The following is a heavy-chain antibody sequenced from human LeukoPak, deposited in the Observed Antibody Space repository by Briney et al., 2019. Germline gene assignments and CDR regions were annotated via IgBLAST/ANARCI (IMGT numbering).Heavy chain of an antibody. CDR3: ARGGVGYSSSWYARFDP. J-gene: IGHJ5*02. Sequence: SETLSLTCAVYGGSFGGYYWSWIRQPPGKGLEWIGEINHSGSTNYNRSLKSRVTISVDTSKNQFSLKLSSVTAADTAVYYCARGGVGYSSSWYARFDPWGQGTLVTVSS. CDR2: INHSGST. D-gene: IGHD6-13*01. V-gene: IGHV4-34*01. CDR1: GGSFGGYY.